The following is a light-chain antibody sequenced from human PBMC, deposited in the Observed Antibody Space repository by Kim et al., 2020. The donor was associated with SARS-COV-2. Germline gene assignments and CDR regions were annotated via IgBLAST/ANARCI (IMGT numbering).Light chain of an antibody. CDR3: QQYDSYPRT. Sequence: DIQMTQSPSSLSASIGDRVTITCRANQGISSWLAWYQQKPEKAPKCLIYAASSLQSGVPSRFSGSGSGTDFTLTISSLQPEDFATYYCQQYDSYPRTFGQGTKVDIK. J-gene: IGKJ1*01. CDR1: QGISSW. V-gene: IGKV1D-16*01. CDR2: AAS.